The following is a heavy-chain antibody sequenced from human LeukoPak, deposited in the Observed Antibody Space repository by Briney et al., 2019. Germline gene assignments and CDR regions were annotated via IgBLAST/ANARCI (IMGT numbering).Heavy chain of an antibody. CDR3: ARGVTKYYFDY. V-gene: IGHV3-66*01. CDR2: IYSGGST. Sequence: GGSLRLSCAASGFTVSSNYMSWVRQAPGKVLEWVSVIYSGGSTYYADSVKGRFTISRDNSKNTLYIQMNSLRAEDTAVYYCARGVTKYYFDYWGQGTLVTVSS. CDR1: GFTVSSNY. J-gene: IGHJ4*02. D-gene: IGHD1-26*01.